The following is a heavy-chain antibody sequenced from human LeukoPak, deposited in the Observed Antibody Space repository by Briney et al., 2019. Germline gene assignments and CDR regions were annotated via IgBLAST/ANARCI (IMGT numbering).Heavy chain of an antibody. J-gene: IGHJ4*02. V-gene: IGHV4-59*12. CDR1: GGSISSYY. CDR2: IYYSGST. CDR3: AREVNSGSYDYFDY. D-gene: IGHD1-26*01. Sequence: PSETLSLTCTVSGGSISSYYWSWIRQPPGKGLEWIGYIYYSGSTNYNPSLKSRVTISVDTSKNQFSLKLSSVTAADTAVYYCAREVNSGSYDYFDYWGQGTLVTVSS.